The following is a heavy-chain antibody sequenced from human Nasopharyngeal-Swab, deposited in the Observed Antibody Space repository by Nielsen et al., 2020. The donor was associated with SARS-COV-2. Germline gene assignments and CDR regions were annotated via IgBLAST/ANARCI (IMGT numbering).Heavy chain of an antibody. Sequence: WIRQPPGKRLEWIGEINHSGSTYYNPSLKSRVTISVDRSKNQFSLKLSSVTAADTAVYYCARVGGDYYYYYYMDVWGKGTTVTVSS. D-gene: IGHD1-26*01. J-gene: IGHJ6*03. V-gene: IGHV4-34*01. CDR2: INHSGST. CDR3: ARVGGDYYYYYYMDV.